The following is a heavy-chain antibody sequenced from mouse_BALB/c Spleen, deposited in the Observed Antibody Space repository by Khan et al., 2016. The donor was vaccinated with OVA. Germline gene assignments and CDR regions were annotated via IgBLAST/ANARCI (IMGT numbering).Heavy chain of an antibody. CDR3: TRSYEAYDFDY. J-gene: IGHJ2*01. CDR2: IYPGFSDT. D-gene: IGHD2-3*01. Sequence: VQLKESGTVLARPGVSVKMSCKASGYTFTSYCMHWVKQRPGQGLEWIGAIYPGFSDTRYNQKFKGKATLTAVSSASTAYMEFSSLTNEDSAFYYCTRSYEAYDFDYWGQGTTLTVSS. CDR1: GYTFTSYC. V-gene: IGHV1-5*01.